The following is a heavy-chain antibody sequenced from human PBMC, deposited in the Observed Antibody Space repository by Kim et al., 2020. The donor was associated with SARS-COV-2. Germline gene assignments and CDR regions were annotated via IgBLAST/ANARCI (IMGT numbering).Heavy chain of an antibody. Sequence: GGALRLSCAASGFTFSSYAMHWVRQAPGKRLEWVAVISYDGSNKYYVDSVKGRFTISRDNSKNTLYLQMNSLRAEDTAVYYCAREGGLGVDYYYYGMDGWGQGTTVTVSS. J-gene: IGHJ6*02. D-gene: IGHD7-27*01. CDR2: ISYDGSNK. CDR3: AREGGLGVDYYYYGMDG. CDR1: GFTFSSYA. V-gene: IGHV3-30*04.